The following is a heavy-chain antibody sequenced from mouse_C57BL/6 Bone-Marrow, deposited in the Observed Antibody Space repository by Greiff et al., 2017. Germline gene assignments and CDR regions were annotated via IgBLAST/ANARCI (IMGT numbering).Heavy chain of an antibody. CDR1: GFTFSSYT. V-gene: IGHV5-9*01. D-gene: IGHD1-1*01. Sequence: KLVESGGGLVKPGGSLKLSCAASGFTFSSYTMSWVRQTPEKRLEWVATISGGGGNTYYPDSVKGRFTISRDNAKNTLYLQMSSLRSEDTALYYCARQVATVVDYWGQGTLVTVSA. CDR3: ARQVATVVDY. J-gene: IGHJ3*01. CDR2: ISGGGGNT.